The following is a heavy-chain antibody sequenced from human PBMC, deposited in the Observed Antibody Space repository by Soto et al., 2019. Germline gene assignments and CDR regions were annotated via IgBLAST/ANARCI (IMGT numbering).Heavy chain of an antibody. V-gene: IGHV4-61*01. CDR1: GDSVRTGSYH. CDR2: IPNNGSP. J-gene: IGHJ4*02. CDR3: ASIGWGGDS. Sequence: SETLSLTCSVSGDSVRTGSYHWSWIRQPPGKGLEWIGFIPNNGSPDYNPSLKSRVVVSIDRSRNQFSLKVNSVTAADTAVYFCASIGWGGDSWGQGTLVTVSS. D-gene: IGHD7-27*01.